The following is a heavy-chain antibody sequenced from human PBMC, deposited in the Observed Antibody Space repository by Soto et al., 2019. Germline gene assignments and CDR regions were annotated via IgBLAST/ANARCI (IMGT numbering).Heavy chain of an antibody. CDR2: ISPTLGIA. J-gene: IGHJ4*02. CDR1: GDTFNT. V-gene: IGHV1-69*02. Sequence: QVQLVQSGAEVRRPGSSVKVSCKASGDTFNTINWIRQAPGQGLEWMGRISPTLGIANYAQKFRERIKITADKSTSTVYMELSSLRSEDTAVHYCARSRGVASAPLDYWGQGTLVTVSS. CDR3: ARSRGVASAPLDY. D-gene: IGHD2-15*01.